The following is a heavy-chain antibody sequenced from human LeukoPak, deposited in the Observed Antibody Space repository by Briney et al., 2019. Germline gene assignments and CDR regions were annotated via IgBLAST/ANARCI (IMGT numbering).Heavy chain of an antibody. J-gene: IGHJ5*02. CDR2: ISSGGSII. CDR3: ARDLLGVTTRNWFDP. D-gene: IGHD2-21*02. Sequence: KSGGSLRLSCAASGFTFSDYYMNWIRQAPGKGLEWISYISSGGSIIHYADSVKGRFTISRDNAKNSLYLQMNSLRAEDTAVYYCARDLLGVTTRNWFDPWGQGTLVTVSS. CDR1: GFTFSDYY. V-gene: IGHV3-11*01.